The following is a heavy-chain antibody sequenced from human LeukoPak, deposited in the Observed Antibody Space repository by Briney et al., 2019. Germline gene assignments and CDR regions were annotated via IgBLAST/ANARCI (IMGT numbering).Heavy chain of an antibody. CDR2: INHSGST. J-gene: IGHJ4*02. D-gene: IGHD6-13*01. CDR1: GGSFSGYY. V-gene: IGHV4-34*01. Sequence: SETLSLTCAVYGGSFSGYYWSWICQPPGKGLEWIGEINHSGSTNYNPSLKSRVTISVDTSKNQFSLKLSSVTAADTAVYYCARRGGSSWYRIHYWGQGTLVTVSS. CDR3: ARRGGSSWYRIHY.